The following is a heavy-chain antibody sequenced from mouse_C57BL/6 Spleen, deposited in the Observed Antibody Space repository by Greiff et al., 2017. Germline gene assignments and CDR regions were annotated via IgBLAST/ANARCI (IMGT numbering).Heavy chain of an antibody. J-gene: IGHJ1*03. V-gene: IGHV1-72*01. D-gene: IGHD2-3*01. CDR3: ARSYDGYWGYFDV. CDR2: IDPNSGGT. Sequence: QVQLQQPGAELVKPGASVKLSCKASGYTFTSYWMHWVKQRPGQGLEWIGRIDPNSGGTKYNEKFKSKATLTVDKPSSTAYMQLSSLTSEDSAVYYCARSYDGYWGYFDVWGTGTTVTVSS. CDR1: GYTFTSYW.